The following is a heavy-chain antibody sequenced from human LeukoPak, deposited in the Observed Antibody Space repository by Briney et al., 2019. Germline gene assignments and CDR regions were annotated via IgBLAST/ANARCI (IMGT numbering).Heavy chain of an antibody. CDR3: ARDSKSVPSSTSCSFFDY. Sequence: GGSLRLSCAASGFTFSSYWMHWVRQAPGKGLVWVSRINSDGSSTGYADSVKGRFTISRDNAKNSLYLQINSLRAEDTAVYYCARDSKSVPSSTSCSFFDYWGQGTLVTVSS. V-gene: IGHV3-74*01. CDR1: GFTFSSYW. J-gene: IGHJ4*02. D-gene: IGHD2-2*01. CDR2: INSDGSST.